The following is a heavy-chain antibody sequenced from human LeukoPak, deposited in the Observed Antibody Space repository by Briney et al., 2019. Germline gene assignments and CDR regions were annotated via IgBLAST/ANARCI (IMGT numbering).Heavy chain of an antibody. D-gene: IGHD4-17*01. V-gene: IGHV3-48*03. CDR3: ERVYGDYGVFDI. J-gene: IGHJ3*02. CDR2: ISSSGSTI. Sequence: GGSLRLSCAASGFTFSGYAMSWARQAPGKGREWVSYISSSGSTIYYAYSVKGRFTTSRDNAKNSLYLQMSSLRAEDTAVYYCERVYGDYGVFDIWGQGTMVTVSS. CDR1: GFTFSGYA.